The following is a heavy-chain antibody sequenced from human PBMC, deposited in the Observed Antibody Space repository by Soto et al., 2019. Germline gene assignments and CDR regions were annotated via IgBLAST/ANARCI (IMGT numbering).Heavy chain of an antibody. Sequence: QVQLVESGGSVVQPGTSLRLSCAPSGFTFRSYGMHWVRQAPGKGLEWVSLISYDGSDRYYADSVKGRFTISRDNYKNILYLQMNSLRAEDTAVYYCTKGINGARAYFYYGMDAWDQGTTVTVSS. V-gene: IGHV3-30*18. CDR3: TKGINGARAYFYYGMDA. CDR1: GFTFRSYG. CDR2: ISYDGSDR. D-gene: IGHD3-3*01. J-gene: IGHJ6*02.